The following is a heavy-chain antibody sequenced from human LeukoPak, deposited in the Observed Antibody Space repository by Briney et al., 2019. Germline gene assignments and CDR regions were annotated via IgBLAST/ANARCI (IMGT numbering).Heavy chain of an antibody. CDR1: SGSISDSSFYY. J-gene: IGHJ4*02. CDR2: LYYSGSA. D-gene: IGHD4-17*01. V-gene: IGHV4-39*07. Sequence: SETLSLTCTVSSGSISDSSFYYWSWIRQPPGKGLEWIGSLYYSGSAYYPESLKSRVTIATDTSKAVVSLKLNSVTAADTAVYYCARVYGDYRDFWGQGTLVTVSS. CDR3: ARVYGDYRDF.